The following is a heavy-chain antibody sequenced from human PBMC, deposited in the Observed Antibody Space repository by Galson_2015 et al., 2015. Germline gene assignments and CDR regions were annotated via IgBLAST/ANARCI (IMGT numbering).Heavy chain of an antibody. CDR2: VSGSGTIT. D-gene: IGHD2-15*01. Sequence: SLRLSCAASGFTFSSFEMHWVRQAPGKGLEWVSYVSGSGTITYHADSVKGRFTISRDNAKNSLYLQMSSLRVEDTAVYYCARRSGGLDFWGQGTLVTVSS. J-gene: IGHJ4*02. CDR1: GFTFSSFE. CDR3: ARRSGGLDF. V-gene: IGHV3-48*03.